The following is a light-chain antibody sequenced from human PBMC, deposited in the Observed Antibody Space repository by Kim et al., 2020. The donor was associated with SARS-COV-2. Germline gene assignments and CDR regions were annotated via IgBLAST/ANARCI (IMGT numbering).Light chain of an antibody. V-gene: IGLV3-19*01. CDR1: SLRSYY. CDR2: GNN. J-gene: IGLJ2*01. CDR3: NSRDSSGNHLV. Sequence: ALGQTVRIPCQGGSLRSYYASWYQQKPGQAPVLVIYGNNDRPSGIPVRFSGSSSENTASLTITVAQAEDEADYYCNSRDSSGNHLVFGGGTQLTVL.